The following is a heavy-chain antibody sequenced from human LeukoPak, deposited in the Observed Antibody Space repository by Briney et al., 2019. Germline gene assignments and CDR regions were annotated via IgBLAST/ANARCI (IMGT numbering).Heavy chain of an antibody. V-gene: IGHV3-48*04. Sequence: GGSLRLSCAASGFTFSSYSMNWVRQAPGKGLEWVSYISGSSSTIYYADSVKGRFTISRDNAKNSLYLQMNSLRAEDTAVYYCARSPFIELRYYYYYMDVWGKGTTVTVSS. CDR2: ISGSSSTI. D-gene: IGHD2-15*01. CDR3: ARSPFIELRYYYYYMDV. CDR1: GFTFSSYS. J-gene: IGHJ6*03.